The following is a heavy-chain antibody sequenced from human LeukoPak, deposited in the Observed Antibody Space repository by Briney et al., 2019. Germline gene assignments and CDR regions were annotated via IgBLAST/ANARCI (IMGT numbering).Heavy chain of an antibody. Sequence: PGGSLRLSCAASGFTFSSYAMSWVRQAPGKGLEWISAISGSGGSTYYADSVKGRFTISRDNSKNTLYLQMNSLRAEDTAVYYCAKDEDQLPFLLDYWGQGTLVTVSS. CDR3: AKDEDQLPFLLDY. CDR1: GFTFSSYA. J-gene: IGHJ4*02. CDR2: ISGSGGST. V-gene: IGHV3-23*01. D-gene: IGHD2-2*01.